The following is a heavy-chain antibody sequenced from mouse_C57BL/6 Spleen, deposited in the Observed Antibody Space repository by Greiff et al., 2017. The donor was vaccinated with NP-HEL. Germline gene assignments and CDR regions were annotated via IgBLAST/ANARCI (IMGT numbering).Heavy chain of an antibody. Sequence: QVQLKQSGAELVRPGASVTLSCKASGYTFTDYEMHWVKQTPVHGLEWIGAIDPETGGTAYNQKCKGKAILTADKSSSTAYMELRSLTSEDSAVYYCTREKRDWGQGTLVTVSA. CDR2: IDPETGGT. V-gene: IGHV1-15*01. CDR1: GYTFTDYE. J-gene: IGHJ3*01. CDR3: TREKRD.